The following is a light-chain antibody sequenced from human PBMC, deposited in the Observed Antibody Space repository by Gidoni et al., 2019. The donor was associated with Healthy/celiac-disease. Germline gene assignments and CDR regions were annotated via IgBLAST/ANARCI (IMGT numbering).Light chain of an antibody. V-gene: IGKV1-5*01. J-gene: IGKJ2*01. CDR2: DAS. Sequence: DIKRTQSPSTLSASVGDRVTITCRASQSSSSWLAWYQQKQGKAPKLLIYDASSLESGVPSRFSGSGSGTEFTLTISSLQPDDFATYYCQQYNSYWMYTFGQGTKLEIK. CDR3: QQYNSYWMYT. CDR1: QSSSSW.